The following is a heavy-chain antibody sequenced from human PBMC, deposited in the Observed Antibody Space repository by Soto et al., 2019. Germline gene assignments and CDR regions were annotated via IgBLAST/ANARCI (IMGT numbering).Heavy chain of an antibody. CDR3: ATASGWDRNFDY. Sequence: PSATLSLTCTPSGGSLSTSSWDWIRQPPGKGLEWIGYIFYTGSTNYNPSLKSRVTISVDTSKNQFSLRLTSVTAADTAVYYCATASGWDRNFDYWGQGTLVTVSS. CDR1: GGSLSTSS. V-gene: IGHV4-59*07. J-gene: IGHJ4*02. D-gene: IGHD6-25*01. CDR2: IFYTGST.